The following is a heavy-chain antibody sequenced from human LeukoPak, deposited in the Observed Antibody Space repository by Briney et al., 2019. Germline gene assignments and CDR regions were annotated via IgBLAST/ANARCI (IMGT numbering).Heavy chain of an antibody. CDR2: IIHSGNT. D-gene: IGHD2-15*01. J-gene: IGHJ1*01. V-gene: IGHV4-34*12. CDR3: ASSAATPRREYFQH. CDR1: GGSFSGYY. Sequence: SETLSLTCAFSGGSFSGYYWDWIRQSPGKGLEWIGEIIHSGNTNYNPSLKSRVTISLDTSRNQFSLRMNSMTAADTAVYYCASSAATPRREYFQHWGQGTLVTVSS.